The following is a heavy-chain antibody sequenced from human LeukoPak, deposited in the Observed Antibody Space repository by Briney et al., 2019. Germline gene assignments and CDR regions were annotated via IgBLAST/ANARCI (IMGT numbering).Heavy chain of an antibody. CDR3: AREGQWLASDY. CDR2: IRRDGRST. J-gene: IGHJ4*02. V-gene: IGHV3-74*01. D-gene: IGHD6-19*01. Sequence: GGSLRLSRAASGCTFSSYWMHWDRQAPGRGLVWVPRIRRDGRSTTYADYVKGRFTISRDNAKNTLYLQMNSLRVEDTAVYYCAREGQWLASDYWGQGTLVTVSS. CDR1: GCTFSSYW.